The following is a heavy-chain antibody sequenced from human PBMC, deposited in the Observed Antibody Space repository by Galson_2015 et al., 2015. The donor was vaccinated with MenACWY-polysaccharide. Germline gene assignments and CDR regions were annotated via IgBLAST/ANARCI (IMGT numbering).Heavy chain of an antibody. V-gene: IGHV3-23*01. J-gene: IGHJ4*02. CDR2: ITGSGGST. D-gene: IGHD6-19*01. CDR1: GFTFSTYG. Sequence: SLRLSCAASGFTFSTYGMSWVRQAPGKGLEWVSAITGSGGSTYYADSVKGRFTISRDNSKNTVYLQMNSLRAEDTAVYYCAKELSLEVSGTPGDYWGQGTLVTVSS. CDR3: AKELSLEVSGTPGDY.